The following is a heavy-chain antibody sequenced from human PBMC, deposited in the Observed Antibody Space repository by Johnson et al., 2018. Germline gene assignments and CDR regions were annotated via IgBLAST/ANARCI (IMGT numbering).Heavy chain of an antibody. J-gene: IGHJ3*02. CDR1: GFTFSSCG. D-gene: IGHD1-20*01. Sequence: QVQLVQSGGGVVQPGRSLRLSCAASGFTFSSCGMHWVRQAPGKGLEWVAVISYDGINEYYAESVKGRFTISRDNSKNKLSLQMNSLRPGDTAVYYCAKDRGNWNLYDAFDIWGQGTMVTVSS. CDR2: ISYDGINE. V-gene: IGHV3-30*18. CDR3: AKDRGNWNLYDAFDI.